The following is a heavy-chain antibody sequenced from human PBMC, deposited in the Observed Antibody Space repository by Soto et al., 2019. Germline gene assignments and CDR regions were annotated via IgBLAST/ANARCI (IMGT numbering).Heavy chain of an antibody. CDR2: ISAYNGNT. CDR1: GYTFSSHG. D-gene: IGHD6-19*01. CDR3: ARDVGRIAVAARDYNYYGMDV. J-gene: IGHJ6*02. Sequence: ASVKVSCKASGYTFSSHGISWVRQAPGQGLEWMGWISAYNGNTNYAQKLQGRVTMTTDTSTSTAYMELRGLRSDDTALYYCARDVGRIAVAARDYNYYGMDVWG. V-gene: IGHV1-18*01.